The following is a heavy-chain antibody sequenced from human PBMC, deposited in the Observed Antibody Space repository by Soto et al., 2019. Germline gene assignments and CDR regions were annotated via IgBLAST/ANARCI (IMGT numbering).Heavy chain of an antibody. J-gene: IGHJ6*02. D-gene: IGHD3-22*01. CDR1: GYTFTSYG. Sequence: QVQLVQSGAEVKKPGASVKVSCKASGYTFTSYGISWVRQAPGQGLEWMGWISAYNGNTNYAQKLQGRVTMTTDTSTSTAYMELRSLRSDDTAVYYCARDHEVYDSSGYYKGNYYYYYGMDVWGQGTTVTVSS. CDR3: ARDHEVYDSSGYYKGNYYYYYGMDV. CDR2: ISAYNGNT. V-gene: IGHV1-18*01.